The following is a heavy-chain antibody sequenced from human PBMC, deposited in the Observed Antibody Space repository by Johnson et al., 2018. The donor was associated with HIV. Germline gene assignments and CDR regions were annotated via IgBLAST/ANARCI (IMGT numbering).Heavy chain of an antibody. CDR1: GFTFSSYG. CDR2: IWYDGSNK. CDR3: ARDFGLGDLSYETVDAFDF. Sequence: QMLLVESGGGVVQPGRSLRLSCAASGFTFSSYGMHWVRQAPGKGLEWVAVIWYDGSNKYYADSVKGRFTISRDNSKNTLYLQMNNLTTEDTAVYSCARDFGLGDLSYETVDAFDFWGPGTLVTVSS. J-gene: IGHJ3*01. D-gene: IGHD3-16*02. V-gene: IGHV3-33*01.